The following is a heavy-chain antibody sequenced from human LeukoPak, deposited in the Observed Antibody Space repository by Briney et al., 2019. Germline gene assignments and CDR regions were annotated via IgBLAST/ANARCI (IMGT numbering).Heavy chain of an antibody. CDR2: ISSGCRIK. J-gene: IGHJ4*02. V-gene: IGHV3-48*03. CDR1: GFTFSSYE. D-gene: IGHD6-19*01. Sequence: QPGGSLRLSCAASGFTFSSYEMNWVRQAPGKGLEWVSYISSGCRIKYYADSVKGRFTISRDNAKNSLYLQMNSLRAEDTAVYYCARDEPGIAVDVGVYWGQGTLVTVSS. CDR3: ARDEPGIAVDVGVY.